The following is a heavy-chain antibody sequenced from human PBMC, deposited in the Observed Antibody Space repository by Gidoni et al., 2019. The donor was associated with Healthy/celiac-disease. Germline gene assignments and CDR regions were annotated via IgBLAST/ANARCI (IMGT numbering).Heavy chain of an antibody. CDR1: GYTFTSYD. CDR3: ARGGSYDPRHY. V-gene: IGHV1-8*01. Sequence: QVQLVQSGAAVKKPGASVKVACKASGYTFTSYDINWVRRATGQGLEWTGWVNPNSGNTGYAQKFQGRVTMTKNTSKSTAYMELSSLRSEDTAVYYCARGGSYDPRHYWGQGTLVTVSS. J-gene: IGHJ4*02. D-gene: IGHD1-26*01. CDR2: VNPNSGNT.